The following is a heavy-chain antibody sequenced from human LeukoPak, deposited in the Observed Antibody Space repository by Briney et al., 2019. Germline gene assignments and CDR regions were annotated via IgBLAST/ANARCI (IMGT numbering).Heavy chain of an antibody. J-gene: IGHJ4*02. CDR1: GFTFSSYW. V-gene: IGHV3-74*01. CDR2: INSDGSST. CDR3: ARGGTATYFDY. Sequence: GGSPRLSCAASGFTFSSYWMHWVRQAPGKGLVWVSRINSDGSSTSYADSVKGRFTISRDNAKNTLYLQMNSLRAEDTAVYYCARGGTATYFDYWGQGTLVTVSS. D-gene: IGHD4-17*01.